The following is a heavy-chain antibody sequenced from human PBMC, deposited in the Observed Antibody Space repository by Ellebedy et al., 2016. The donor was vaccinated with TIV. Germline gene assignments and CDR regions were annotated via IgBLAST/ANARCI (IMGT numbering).Heavy chain of an antibody. Sequence: AASVKVSCKASGYTFTSYGISWVRQAPGQGPEWMGIINPSTGSTTYAQKLQGRVTMTRDTSTSTVYMELSSLRSEDTAVYFCARSRSSGWLHTPDYWGQGTLVTVSS. CDR3: ARSRSSGWLHTPDY. D-gene: IGHD6-19*01. V-gene: IGHV1-46*04. CDR1: GYTFTSYG. CDR2: INPSTGST. J-gene: IGHJ4*02.